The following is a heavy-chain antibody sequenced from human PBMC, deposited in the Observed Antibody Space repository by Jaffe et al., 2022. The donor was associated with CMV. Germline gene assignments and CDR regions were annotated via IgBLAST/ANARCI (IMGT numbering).Heavy chain of an antibody. Sequence: QVQLQESGPGLVKPSETLSLTCTVSGGSISSYYWSWIRQPPGKGLEWIGYIYYSGSTNYNPSLKSRVTISVDTSKNQFSLKLSSVTAADTAVYYCARVDTAMVLGYWGQGTLVTVSS. D-gene: IGHD5-18*01. V-gene: IGHV4-59*01. CDR1: GGSISSYY. CDR2: IYYSGST. J-gene: IGHJ4*02. CDR3: ARVDTAMVLGY.